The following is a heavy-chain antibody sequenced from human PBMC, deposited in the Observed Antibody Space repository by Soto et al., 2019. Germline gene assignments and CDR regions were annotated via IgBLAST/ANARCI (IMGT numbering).Heavy chain of an antibody. D-gene: IGHD2-2*01. CDR3: AGRGDCSSTSCYSDY. J-gene: IGHJ4*02. Sequence: ASETLSLTCTVSGGSISSGDYYWSWIRQPPGKGLEWIGYIYYSGSTYYSLSLKSRGTISVYTSRNQFSLKLRSVTAADPAVFHCAGRGDCSSTSCYSDYWGQGTPVTVSS. CDR2: IYYSGST. V-gene: IGHV4-30-4*01. CDR1: GGSISSGDYY.